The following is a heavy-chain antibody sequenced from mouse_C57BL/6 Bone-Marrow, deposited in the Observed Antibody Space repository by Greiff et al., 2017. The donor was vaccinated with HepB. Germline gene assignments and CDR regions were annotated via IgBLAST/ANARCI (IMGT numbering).Heavy chain of an antibody. CDR3: ARVFKPSFITMVVATTRRVYFDY. CDR2: ISDGGSYT. Sequence: EVQLVESGGGLVKPGGSLKLSCAASGFTFSSYAMSWVRQTPEKRLEWVATISDGGSYTYYPDNVKGRFTISRDNAKNNLYLQMSHLKSEDTAMYYCARVFKPSFITMVVATTRRVYFDYWGQGTTLTVSS. D-gene: IGHD1-1*01. CDR1: GFTFSSYA. J-gene: IGHJ2*01. V-gene: IGHV5-4*01.